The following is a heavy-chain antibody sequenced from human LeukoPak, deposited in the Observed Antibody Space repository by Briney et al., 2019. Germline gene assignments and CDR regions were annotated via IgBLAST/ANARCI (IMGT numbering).Heavy chain of an antibody. CDR2: IIPIFGTA. Sequence: ASVKVFCKASGGTFSSYAISWVRQAPGQGLEWMGGIIPIFGTANYAQKFQGRVTITADESTSTAYMELSSLRSEDTAVYYCARDRDGRRTFDYWGQGTLVTVSS. CDR3: ARDRDGRRTFDY. CDR1: GGTFSSYA. J-gene: IGHJ4*02. D-gene: IGHD1-26*01. V-gene: IGHV1-69*13.